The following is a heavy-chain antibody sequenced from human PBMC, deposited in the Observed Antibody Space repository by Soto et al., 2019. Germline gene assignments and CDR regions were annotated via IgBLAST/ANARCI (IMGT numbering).Heavy chain of an antibody. CDR2: INHRGST. Sequence: PSETLSLTCVVYGGSFSGYYWSWIRQSPGQGLEWIGGINHRGSTNYNPSLESRVTISVDTSKNQFSLKLPSVTAADTAMYYCASDGFCTSTTCRVGNWFDPWGQGTLVTVSS. CDR1: GGSFSGYY. D-gene: IGHD2-2*01. CDR3: ASDGFCTSTTCRVGNWFDP. V-gene: IGHV4-34*01. J-gene: IGHJ5*02.